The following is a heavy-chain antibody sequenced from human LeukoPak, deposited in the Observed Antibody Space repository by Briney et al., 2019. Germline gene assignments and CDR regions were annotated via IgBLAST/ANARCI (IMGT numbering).Heavy chain of an antibody. J-gene: IGHJ6*02. CDR2: INHSGST. Sequence: MPSETLSLTCAVYGGSFSGYYWSWIRQPPGKGLEWIGEINHSGSTNYNPSLKSRVTISVDTSKNQFSLKLSSETAADTAVYYCARGFGYYYYYGMDVWGQGTTVTVSS. CDR3: ARGFGYYYYYGMDV. V-gene: IGHV4-34*01. D-gene: IGHD3-10*01. CDR1: GGSFSGYY.